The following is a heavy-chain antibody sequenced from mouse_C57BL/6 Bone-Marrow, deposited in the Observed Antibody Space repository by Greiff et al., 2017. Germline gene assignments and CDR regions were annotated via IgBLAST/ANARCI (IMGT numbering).Heavy chain of an antibody. CDR3: ARTGMDY. V-gene: IGHV2-2*01. Sequence: VQVVESGPGLAQPSQSLSITCTVSGFSFTSYGVNWVRQSPGKGLEWLGVIWSGGSTDYNAAFISRLSISKDNSKSQVFCKMNSLQAVDTAIDYCARTGMDYWGQGTSVTVSS. CDR2: IWSGGST. CDR1: GFSFTSYG. J-gene: IGHJ4*01.